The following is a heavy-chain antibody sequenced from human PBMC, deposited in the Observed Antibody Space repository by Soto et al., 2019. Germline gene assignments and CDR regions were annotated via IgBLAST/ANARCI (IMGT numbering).Heavy chain of an antibody. Sequence: GCRRLSYASSGFTFSSYDMHWVRQATGKGLEWVSAIGTAGDPYYPGSVKGRFTISRENAKNSLYLQMNSLRAGDTAVYYCARGLRLGYCSGGSCLGYGMDVWGQGTTVTVSS. J-gene: IGHJ6*02. CDR3: ARGLRLGYCSGGSCLGYGMDV. V-gene: IGHV3-13*05. CDR2: IGTAGDP. CDR1: GFTFSSYD. D-gene: IGHD2-15*01.